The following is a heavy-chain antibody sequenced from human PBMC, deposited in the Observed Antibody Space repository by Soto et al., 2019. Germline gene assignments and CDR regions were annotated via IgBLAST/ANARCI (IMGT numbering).Heavy chain of an antibody. CDR1: GFTFSSYG. V-gene: IGHV3-33*01. J-gene: IGHJ4*02. CDR3: ARALYYYDSSGSLEY. CDR2: IWYDGSNK. Sequence: PGGSLRLYCAASGFTFSSYGMHWVRPAPGKGLEWVAVIWYDGSNKYYADSVKGRFTISRDNSKTALYLQMNSLRAEDTAVYYCARALYYYDSSGSLEYWGKGPRVSVAS. D-gene: IGHD3-22*01.